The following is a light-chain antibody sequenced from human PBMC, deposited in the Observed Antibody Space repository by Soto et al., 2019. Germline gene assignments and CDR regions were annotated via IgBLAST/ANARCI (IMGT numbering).Light chain of an antibody. CDR3: SSYTTSTTVE. V-gene: IGLV2-14*01. CDR1: ISDIGAHDL. CDR2: GVT. Sequence: QSALTQPASVSGSPGQWITISCTGTISDIGAHDLVSWYQHYPGKAPRLMIYGVTNRPSGVSRRFSGSKSGNTASLTISGLQAEDEADYYCSSYTTSTTVEFGGGTQLTVL. J-gene: IGLJ2*01.